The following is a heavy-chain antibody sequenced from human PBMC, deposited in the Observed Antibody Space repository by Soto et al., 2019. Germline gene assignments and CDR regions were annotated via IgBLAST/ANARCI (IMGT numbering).Heavy chain of an antibody. CDR3: ARGSTIVRGAPSWFDP. CDR2: IIPIAAIA. Sequence: GASVKVSCKASGGTFSRYTINWVRQAPGQGLEWMGGIIPIAAIANYTQKFQGRVTITVDKSSTTAYMELSSLRSDDTAVYYCARGSTIVRGAPSWFDPWGQGTLVTVSS. V-gene: IGHV1-69*10. D-gene: IGHD3-10*01. CDR1: GGTFSRYT. J-gene: IGHJ5*02.